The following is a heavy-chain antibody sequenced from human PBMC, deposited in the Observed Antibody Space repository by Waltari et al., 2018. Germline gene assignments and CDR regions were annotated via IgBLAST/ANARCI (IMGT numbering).Heavy chain of an antibody. J-gene: IGHJ5*02. CDR3: ARDRFHCSGGSCSGRDNWFDP. V-gene: IGHV4-4*07. CDR1: GGSISSYY. Sequence: QVQLQESGPGLVKPSETLSLTCTVSGGSISSYYWSWIRQPAGTGLEWIGRIYTSGSTNYNPSLKSRVTMSVDTSKNQFSLKLSSVTAADTAVYYCARDRFHCSGGSCSGRDNWFDPWGQGTLVTVSS. D-gene: IGHD2-15*01. CDR2: IYTSGST.